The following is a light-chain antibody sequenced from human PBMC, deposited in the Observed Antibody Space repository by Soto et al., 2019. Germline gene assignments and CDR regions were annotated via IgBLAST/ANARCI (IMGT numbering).Light chain of an antibody. Sequence: QSVLTQPRSVSGSPGQSVAISCTGTSRDVDAYDFVSWYQHHPGKAPKLLISEVSKRPSGVAHRFSGSKSGNTASLTISGLQAEDEADYFCCSFAGSFYGFGTGTKVTVL. V-gene: IGLV2-11*01. CDR1: SRDVDAYDF. CDR2: EVS. J-gene: IGLJ1*01. CDR3: CSFAGSFYG.